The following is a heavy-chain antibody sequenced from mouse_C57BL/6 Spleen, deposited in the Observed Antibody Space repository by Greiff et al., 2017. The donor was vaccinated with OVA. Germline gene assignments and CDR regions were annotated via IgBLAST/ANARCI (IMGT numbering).Heavy chain of an antibody. D-gene: IGHD1-1*01. CDR3: ARGDYGSSYEYYAMDY. V-gene: IGHV1-52*01. CDR1: GYTFTSYW. CDR2: IDPSDSET. Sequence: VQLQQSGAELVRPGSSVKLSCKASGYTFTSYWMHWVKQRPIQGLEWIGNIDPSDSETHYNQKFKDKATLTVDKSSSTAYMQLSSLTSEDSAVYYCARGDYGSSYEYYAMDYWGQGTSVTVSS. J-gene: IGHJ4*01.